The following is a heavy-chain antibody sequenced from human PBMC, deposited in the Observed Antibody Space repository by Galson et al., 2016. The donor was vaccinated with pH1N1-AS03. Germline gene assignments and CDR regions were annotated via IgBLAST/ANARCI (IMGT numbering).Heavy chain of an antibody. J-gene: IGHJ4*02. CDR3: TRDVALVSPGGMAY. CDR2: IKGDGSEK. Sequence: SLRLSCAASGFTFSSYWLTWVRQAPGKGLEWVANIKGDGSEKYYADSVKGRFTISRDNAKNSLYLQMNSLRAEDTAVYYCTRDVALVSPGGMAYWGPGTLVTVSS. CDR1: GFTFSSYW. D-gene: IGHD2-8*01. V-gene: IGHV3-7*03.